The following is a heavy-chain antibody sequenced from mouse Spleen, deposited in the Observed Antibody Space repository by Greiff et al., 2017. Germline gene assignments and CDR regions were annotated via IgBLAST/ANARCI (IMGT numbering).Heavy chain of an antibody. J-gene: IGHJ4*01. CDR1: GFTFSDYY. CDR3: ARDRYDYGGTAFYAMGY. D-gene: IGHD2-4*01. V-gene: IGHV5-16*01. Sequence: EVQGVESEGGLVQPGSSMKLSCTASGFTFSDYYMAWVRQVPEKGLEWVANINYDGSSTYYLDSLKSRFIISRDNAKNILYLQMSSLKSEDTATYYCARDRYDYGGTAFYAMGYWGQGTSGTVSS. CDR2: INYDGSST.